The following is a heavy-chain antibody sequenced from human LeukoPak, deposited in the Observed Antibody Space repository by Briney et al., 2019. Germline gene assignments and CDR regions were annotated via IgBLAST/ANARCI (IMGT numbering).Heavy chain of an antibody. CDR1: GGSISSSSYY. Sequence: PSETLSLTCTVSGGSISSSSYYWGWIRQPPGKGLEWIGSIYYSGSTYYNPSLKSRVTISVDTSKNQFSLKLSSVTAADTAVYYCARGGDTQEADPWGQGTLVTVSS. V-gene: IGHV4-39*07. CDR2: IYYSGST. CDR3: ARGGDTQEADP. J-gene: IGHJ5*02. D-gene: IGHD2-2*02.